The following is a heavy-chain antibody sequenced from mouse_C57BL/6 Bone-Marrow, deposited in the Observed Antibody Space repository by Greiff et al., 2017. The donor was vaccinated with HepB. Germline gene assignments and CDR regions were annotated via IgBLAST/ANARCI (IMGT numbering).Heavy chain of an antibody. CDR1: GYTFTDYN. CDR2: INPNNGGT. V-gene: IGHV1-18*01. J-gene: IGHJ4*01. Sequence: EVKLMESGPELVKPGASVKIPCKASGYTFTDYNMDWVKQSHGKSLEWIGDINPNNGGTIYNQKFKGKATLTVDKSSSTAYMELRRLTSEDTAVYYCARPNYSYYYAMDYWGQGTSVTVSS. D-gene: IGHD2-1*01. CDR3: ARPNYSYYYAMDY.